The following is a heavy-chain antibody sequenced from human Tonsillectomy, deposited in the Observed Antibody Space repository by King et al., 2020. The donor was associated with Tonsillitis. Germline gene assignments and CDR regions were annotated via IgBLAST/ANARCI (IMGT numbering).Heavy chain of an antibody. CDR2: ISGSGTST. Sequence: VQLVESGGGLVQPGGSLRLSCAASGFTFSSSAMTWVRQAPGKGLEWVSAISGSGTSTYYADSVKGRFTISRDNSKNTLYLQMTSLRADDTAVYYCATNRGVPGISSGWYEVAWGQGPLVTASS. D-gene: IGHD6-19*01. J-gene: IGHJ5*02. V-gene: IGHV3-23*04. CDR1: GFTFSSSA. CDR3: ATNRGVPGISSGWYEVA.